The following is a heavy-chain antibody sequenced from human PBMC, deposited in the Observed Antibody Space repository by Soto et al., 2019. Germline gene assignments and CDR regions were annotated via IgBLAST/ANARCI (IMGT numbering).Heavy chain of an antibody. Sequence: GGSLRLSCATSGFTFSASAMHWVRQVSGKGLEWIARIRSKANNYATTYATSVKGRFTISRDDSENTVYLQMNSLKTEDTAIYYCAKQIYGGNSWGQGTLVTVSS. J-gene: IGHJ4*02. CDR1: GFTFSASA. CDR2: IRSKANNYAT. D-gene: IGHD2-21*02. V-gene: IGHV3-73*01. CDR3: AKQIYGGNS.